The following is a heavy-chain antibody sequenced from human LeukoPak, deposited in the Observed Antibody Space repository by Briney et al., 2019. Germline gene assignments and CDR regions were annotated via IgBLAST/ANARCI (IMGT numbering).Heavy chain of an antibody. Sequence: TSETLSLTCTVSCVSISSYYWSWIRQPPGKGLEWIGYIYYSGSTNYNPSLKSRVTISVDTSKNQFSLKLSSVTAADTAVYYCARDLVGAFDIWGQGTMVTVSS. J-gene: IGHJ3*02. CDR2: IYYSGST. D-gene: IGHD2-21*01. V-gene: IGHV4-59*01. CDR1: CVSISSYY. CDR3: ARDLVGAFDI.